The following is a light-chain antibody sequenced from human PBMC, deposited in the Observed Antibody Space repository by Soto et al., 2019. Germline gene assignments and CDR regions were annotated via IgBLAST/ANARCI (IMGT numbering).Light chain of an antibody. V-gene: IGKV3-11*01. CDR3: HQRTSCPPKT. CDR2: YAS. J-gene: IGKJ5*01. CDR1: HSVSTY. Sequence: EIVLTQSPATRSLSQGERATLSWRVSHSVSTYLSWYHQRPGQAPTLLIYYASSSSTDIPPRFSGSGSGTDFSLTIISLQPEDFAVYYCHQRTSCPPKTFGQGTRLEIK.